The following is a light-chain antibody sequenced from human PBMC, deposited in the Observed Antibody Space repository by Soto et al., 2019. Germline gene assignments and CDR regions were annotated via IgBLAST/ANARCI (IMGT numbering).Light chain of an antibody. Sequence: QSVLTQPPSVSGAPGQRVTISCTGTSSNIGAGYDVHWYQQVPGTSPKLLIFVNSNRPSGVPDRFSGSKSGTSASLAITGLQAEDEADYCCPSYDNSLSVHVVFGGGTKLPVL. CDR1: SSNIGAGYD. V-gene: IGLV1-40*01. CDR2: VNS. J-gene: IGLJ2*01. CDR3: PSYDNSLSVHVV.